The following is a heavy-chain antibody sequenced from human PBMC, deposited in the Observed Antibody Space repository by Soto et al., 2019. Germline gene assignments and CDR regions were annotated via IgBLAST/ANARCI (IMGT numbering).Heavy chain of an antibody. CDR3: STGYSSGWYGGVGMDV. CDR1: GGTFSSYA. J-gene: IGHJ6*02. D-gene: IGHD6-19*01. Sequence: SMKVSCKASGGTFSSYAISWVRQAPGQGLEWMGGIIPIFGTANYAQKFQGRVTITADESTSTAYMELSSLRSEDTAVYYCSTGYSSGWYGGVGMDVWGQGTTVTVSS. CDR2: IIPIFGTA. V-gene: IGHV1-69*13.